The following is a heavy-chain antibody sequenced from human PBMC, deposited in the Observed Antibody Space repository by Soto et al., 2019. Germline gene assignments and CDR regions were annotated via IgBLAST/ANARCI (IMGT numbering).Heavy chain of an antibody. Sequence: GGSLRLSCAASGFTFSDSYMSLIRQAPGKGLEWISYITFSGNTVYYADSLKGRFTISRDNAKNTLYLQMNSLRAEDTAVYYCAKGTRSSTIYYYGMDVWGQGTTVTVSS. CDR1: GFTFSDSY. D-gene: IGHD1-26*01. CDR3: AKGTRSSTIYYYGMDV. CDR2: ITFSGNTV. J-gene: IGHJ6*02. V-gene: IGHV3-11*04.